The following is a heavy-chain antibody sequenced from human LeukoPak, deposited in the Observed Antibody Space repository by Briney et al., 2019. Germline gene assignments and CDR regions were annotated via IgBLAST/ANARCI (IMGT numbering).Heavy chain of an antibody. CDR1: GYTFTSYD. V-gene: IGHV1-8*03. CDR2: MNPNSGNT. CDR3: ARAEYCSSTSCYAFDI. Sequence: ASVKVSCKASGYTFTSYDINWVRQATGQGLEWMGWMNPNSGNTGYAQKFQGRVTITRNTSISTAYMELSSLRSEDTAVYYCARAEYCSSTSCYAFDIWGQGTMVTVSS. D-gene: IGHD2-2*01. J-gene: IGHJ3*02.